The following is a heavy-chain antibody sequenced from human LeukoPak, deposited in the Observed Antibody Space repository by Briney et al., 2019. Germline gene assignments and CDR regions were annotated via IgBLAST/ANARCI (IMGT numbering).Heavy chain of an antibody. V-gene: IGHV1-18*01. CDR3: ARGYCSGTSCYTAIDY. J-gene: IGHJ4*02. Sequence: GASVKVSCKASGYTFTSYGISWVRQAPGQGLEWMGWISAYNGNTNYAQKLQGRVTMTTDTSTSTAYMELRSLRSDDTAVYYCARGYCSGTSCYTAIDYWGQGTLVTVSS. D-gene: IGHD2-2*02. CDR1: GYTFTSYG. CDR2: ISAYNGNT.